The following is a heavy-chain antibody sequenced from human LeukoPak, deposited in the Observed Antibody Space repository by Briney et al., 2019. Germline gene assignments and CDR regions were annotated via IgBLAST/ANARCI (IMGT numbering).Heavy chain of an antibody. Sequence: GGSLRLSCVASGFDVSDNFMIWVRQAPGRGLEWISIIYASGGAYHAESVKGRFTAFRDMSKNAIFLQMNNLRVGDTAIYYCVRRHDYWGQGTLVTVSS. CDR2: IYASGGA. V-gene: IGHV3-53*01. CDR3: VRRHDY. J-gene: IGHJ4*02. CDR1: GFDVSDNF.